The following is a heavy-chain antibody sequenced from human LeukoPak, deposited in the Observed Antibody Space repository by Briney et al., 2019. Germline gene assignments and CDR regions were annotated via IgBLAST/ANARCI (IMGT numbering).Heavy chain of an antibody. D-gene: IGHD1-26*01. CDR2: IYSGGST. CDR1: GFIVSSNY. J-gene: IGHJ4*02. CDR3: ARSWDARLNFDY. Sequence: GGSLRLSCAASGFIVSSNYMNWVRQAPGKGLEWVSVIYSGGSTYYADSVKGRFTISRDNSKNTVNLQMNDLIAEDTAVYYCARSWDARLNFDYWGQGTLVTVSS. V-gene: IGHV3-66*02.